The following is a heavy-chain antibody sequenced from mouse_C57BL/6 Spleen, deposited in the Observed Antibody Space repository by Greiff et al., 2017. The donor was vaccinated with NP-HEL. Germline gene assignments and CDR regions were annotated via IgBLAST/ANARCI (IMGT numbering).Heavy chain of an antibody. D-gene: IGHD1-1*01. Sequence: QVQLQQPGAELVKPGASVKLSCKASGYTFTSYWMQWIKQRPGQGLEWIGQIDPADSYTKYNRKFKGKATLTVDTSSSTAYMQLSSLTSEDSAVYYCAGYYYGTPFADWGQGTLVTAS. CDR1: GYTFTSYW. V-gene: IGHV1-50*01. J-gene: IGHJ3*01. CDR2: IDPADSYT. CDR3: AGYYYGTPFAD.